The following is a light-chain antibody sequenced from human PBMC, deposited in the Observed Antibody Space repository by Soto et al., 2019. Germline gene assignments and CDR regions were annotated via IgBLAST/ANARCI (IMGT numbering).Light chain of an antibody. Sequence: EFVLTQSPGTLSLSPGERATLSCRASQSVSSSYLAWYQQKPGQAPRLLIYGASSRATGIPDRFSGSGSGTDFTLTISSLEPEDFAVYYCQQRSNWLWTFGQGTKVDIK. CDR2: GAS. V-gene: IGKV3D-20*02. J-gene: IGKJ1*01. CDR3: QQRSNWLWT. CDR1: QSVSSSY.